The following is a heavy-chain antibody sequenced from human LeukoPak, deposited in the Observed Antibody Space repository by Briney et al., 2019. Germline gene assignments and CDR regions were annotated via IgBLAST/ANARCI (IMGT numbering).Heavy chain of an antibody. CDR2: ISYDGSNK. D-gene: IGHD5-24*01. CDR3: AKDSTGDGYNGDWDY. Sequence: GRSLRLSCAASGFTFSSYGMHWVRQAPGKGLEWVAVISYDGSNKYYADSVKGRFTISRDNSKNTLYLQMNSLRAEDTAVYYCAKDSTGDGYNGDWDYWGQGTLVTVSS. V-gene: IGHV3-30*18. J-gene: IGHJ4*02. CDR1: GFTFSSYG.